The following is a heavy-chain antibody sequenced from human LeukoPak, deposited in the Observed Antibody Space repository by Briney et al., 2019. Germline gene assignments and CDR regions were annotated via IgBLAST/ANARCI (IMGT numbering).Heavy chain of an antibody. CDR3: ATLGGLYYESHGYPDFDH. CDR1: GGSLSPYY. V-gene: IGHV4-34*01. Sequence: SETLSLTCSVSGGSLSPYYWSWIRQPPGGGRDWLGEINQSGSTNYNPSLKSRVTISVEKFKNQFSLEVTSVTAADTAIYYCATLGGLYYESHGYPDFDHWGQGTLVTVSS. CDR2: INQSGST. D-gene: IGHD3-22*01. J-gene: IGHJ4*02.